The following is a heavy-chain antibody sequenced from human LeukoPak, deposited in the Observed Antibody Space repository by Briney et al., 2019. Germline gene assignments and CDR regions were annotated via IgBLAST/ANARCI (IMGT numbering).Heavy chain of an antibody. CDR2: IYYSGTT. Sequence: SETLSLTCTVSGGSISSDYWSWIRQSPGKGLEWIGYIYYSGTTSYNPSLKSRVTISLDTSKNQFSLKLSSVTAADTAVYYCARHEDSSGWCFDYWGQGTLVTVSS. D-gene: IGHD6-19*01. V-gene: IGHV4-59*01. CDR1: GGSISSDY. CDR3: ARHEDSSGWCFDY. J-gene: IGHJ4*02.